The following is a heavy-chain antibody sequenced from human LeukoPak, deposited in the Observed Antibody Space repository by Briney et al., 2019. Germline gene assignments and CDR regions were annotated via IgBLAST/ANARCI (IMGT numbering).Heavy chain of an antibody. Sequence: GASVKVSCKASGYTFTRYGISWVRQAPGQGLEWMGWISTYNGNTNYAQKLQGRVTMTTDTSTSTAYMELRSLRSDDTAVYYCAREEYYYDSSGVDYWGQGTLVTVSS. J-gene: IGHJ4*02. CDR3: AREEYYYDSSGVDY. CDR1: GYTFTRYG. V-gene: IGHV1-18*01. CDR2: ISTYNGNT. D-gene: IGHD3-22*01.